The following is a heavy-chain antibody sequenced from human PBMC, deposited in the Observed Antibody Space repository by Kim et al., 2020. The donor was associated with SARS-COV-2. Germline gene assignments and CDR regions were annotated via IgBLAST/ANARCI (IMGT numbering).Heavy chain of an antibody. V-gene: IGHV4-31*03. CDR2: IYYSGST. D-gene: IGHD6-13*01. J-gene: IGHJ6*02. Sequence: SETLSLTCTVSGGSISSGGYYWSWIRQHPGKGLEWIGYIYYSGSTYYNPSLKSRVTISVDTSKNQFSLKLSSVTAADTAVYYCAREAAAGKQSYGMDVWGQGTTVTVSS. CDR3: AREAAAGKQSYGMDV. CDR1: GGSISSGGYY.